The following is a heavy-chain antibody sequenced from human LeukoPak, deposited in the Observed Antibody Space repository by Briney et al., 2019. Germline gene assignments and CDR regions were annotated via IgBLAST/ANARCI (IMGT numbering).Heavy chain of an antibody. J-gene: IGHJ3*02. D-gene: IGHD3-22*01. CDR3: TREKDYYDSSGYYRDAFDI. CDR1: GFTFSSYW. Sequence: GGSLRLSCAASGFTFSSYWMHWVRQAPGKGLVWVSRINSDGSSTSCADSVKGRFTISRDNAKNTLYLQMNSLRAEDTAVYYCTREKDYYDSSGYYRDAFDIWGQGTKVTASS. CDR2: INSDGSST. V-gene: IGHV3-74*01.